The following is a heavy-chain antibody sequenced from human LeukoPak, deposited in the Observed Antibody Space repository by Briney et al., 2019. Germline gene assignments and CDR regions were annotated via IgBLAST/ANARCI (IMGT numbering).Heavy chain of an antibody. V-gene: IGHV1-18*01. J-gene: IGHJ6*03. CDR3: ARVEIAVAAYYYYYYMDV. CDR1: GYTFTSYG. CDR2: ISAYNGNT. D-gene: IGHD6-19*01. Sequence: ASVKVSCKASGYTFTSYGISWVRQAPGQGLEWMGWISAYNGNTNYAQKLLGRVTMTTDTSTSTAYMELRSLRSDDTAVYYCARVEIAVAAYYYYYYMDVWGKGTTVTVSS.